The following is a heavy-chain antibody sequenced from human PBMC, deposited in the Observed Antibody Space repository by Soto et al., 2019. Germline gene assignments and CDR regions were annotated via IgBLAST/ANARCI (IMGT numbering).Heavy chain of an antibody. D-gene: IGHD2-2*01. CDR1: GFTFSSYA. CDR3: AKAPEDIVVVPAAMLDY. Sequence: GGSLRLSCAASGFTFSSYAMSWVRQAPGKGLEWVSAISGSGGSTYYADSVKGRFTISRDNSKNTLYLQMNSLRAEDTAVYYCAKAPEDIVVVPAAMLDYWGQGTLVTVSS. V-gene: IGHV3-23*01. CDR2: ISGSGGST. J-gene: IGHJ4*02.